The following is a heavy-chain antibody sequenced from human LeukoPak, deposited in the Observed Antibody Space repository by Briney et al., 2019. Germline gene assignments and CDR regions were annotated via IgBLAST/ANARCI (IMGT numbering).Heavy chain of an antibody. J-gene: IGHJ4*02. D-gene: IGHD4-17*01. Sequence: SETLSLTCTVSGGSIRSYHWSWIRQPPGKGLEWIGYIYYSGSTNYNPSLKSRVTISVDTSKNQFSLKLSSVTAADTAVYCCARQNGHEVYGDYFDYWGQGTLVTVSS. CDR2: IYYSGST. V-gene: IGHV4-59*01. CDR3: ARQNGHEVYGDYFDY. CDR1: GGSIRSYH.